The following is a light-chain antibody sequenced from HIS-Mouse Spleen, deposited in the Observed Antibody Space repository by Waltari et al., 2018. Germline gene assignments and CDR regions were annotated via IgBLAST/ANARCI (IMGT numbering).Light chain of an antibody. V-gene: IGLV2-11*01. CDR1: SSDVGGYNY. Sequence: QSALTQPRSVSGSPGQSVTISCTGTSSDVGGYNYVSWYQQHPGKAPTLMIDDVSKRPSGVPDRLSGSKSGNTASLTISGLQAEDEADYYCCSYAGSYTWVFDGGTKLTVL. J-gene: IGLJ3*02. CDR3: CSYAGSYTWV. CDR2: DVS.